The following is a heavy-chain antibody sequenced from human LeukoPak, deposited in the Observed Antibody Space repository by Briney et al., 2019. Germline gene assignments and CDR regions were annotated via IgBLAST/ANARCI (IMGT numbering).Heavy chain of an antibody. D-gene: IGHD4-23*01. Sequence: GGSLRLSCAASGFTFSSYGMHWVRQAPGKGLEWVAFIHYDGSDKYYADSVKGRFTISRDNSKNTLYLQMNSLRLEDTAVYYCAKDRVDYGGIDYWGQGTLVSVSS. CDR1: GFTFSSYG. CDR3: AKDRVDYGGIDY. V-gene: IGHV3-30*02. J-gene: IGHJ4*02. CDR2: IHYDGSDK.